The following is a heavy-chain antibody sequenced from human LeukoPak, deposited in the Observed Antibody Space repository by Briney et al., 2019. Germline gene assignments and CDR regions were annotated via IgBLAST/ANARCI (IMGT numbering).Heavy chain of an antibody. J-gene: IGHJ4*02. CDR3: VRRGNDYSFD. Sequence: GESLKISCKGSGYSFTSYWIGWVRQMPGKGLEWMGIIYPGDSDIKYSPSFQGQVTISVDESINTAYLQWSSLKASDSAMYYCVRRGNDYSFDWGQGTLVTVSS. CDR2: IYPGDSDI. CDR1: GYSFTSYW. D-gene: IGHD4-11*01. V-gene: IGHV5-51*01.